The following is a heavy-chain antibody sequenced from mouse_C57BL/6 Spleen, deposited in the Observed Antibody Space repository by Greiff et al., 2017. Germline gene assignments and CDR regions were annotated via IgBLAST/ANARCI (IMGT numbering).Heavy chain of an antibody. CDR1: GYTFTDYE. V-gene: IGHV1-15*01. CDR3: TRSDYGSSYGTHYFDY. J-gene: IGHJ2*01. D-gene: IGHD1-1*01. CDR2: IDPETGGT. Sequence: VQLQQSGAELVRPGASVTLSCKASGYTFTDYEMHWVKQTPVHGLEWIGAIDPETGGTAYKQKFKGKAILTADKSSSTAYMELRSLTSEDSAVYYCTRSDYGSSYGTHYFDYWGQGTTLTVSS.